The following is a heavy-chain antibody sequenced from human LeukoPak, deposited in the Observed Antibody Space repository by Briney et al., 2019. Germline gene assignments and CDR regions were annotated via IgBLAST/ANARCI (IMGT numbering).Heavy chain of an antibody. Sequence: SETLSLTCTVSGGSISSYYWSWIRQPPGKGLEWIGYIYYSGRTNYNPSLKSRVTISVDTSKNQFSLKLRSVTAADTAVYYCARRLKGISAWGYSGYDPTDWYFDLWGRGTLVTVSS. V-gene: IGHV4-59*01. D-gene: IGHD5-12*01. CDR2: IYYSGRT. J-gene: IGHJ2*01. CDR1: GGSISSYY. CDR3: ARRLKGISAWGYSGYDPTDWYFDL.